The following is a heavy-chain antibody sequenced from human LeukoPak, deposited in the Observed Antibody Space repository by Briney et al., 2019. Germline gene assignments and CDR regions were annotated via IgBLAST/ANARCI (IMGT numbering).Heavy chain of an antibody. D-gene: IGHD2-21*02. V-gene: IGHV4-59*02. CDR2: MSYSGRT. CDR1: GGSVSSYY. CDR3: ARGYCRDDICQVFPY. Sequence: SETLSLTCTVSGGSVSSYYWSWIRQTPEKGLEWIGYMSYSGRTDYGPSLKSRVTMSVDTSKNQFSPKMSYVTAADTGVYYCARGYCRDDICQVFPYWGQGTPVTVSS. J-gene: IGHJ4*02.